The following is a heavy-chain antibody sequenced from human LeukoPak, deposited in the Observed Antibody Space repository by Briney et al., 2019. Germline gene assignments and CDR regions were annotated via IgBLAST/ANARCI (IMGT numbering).Heavy chain of an antibody. CDR1: GGSISSGGYY. CDR3: ARGPYCSSTSCLDGMDV. CDR2: INHSGST. D-gene: IGHD2-2*01. J-gene: IGHJ6*02. Sequence: SQTLSLTCTVSGGSISSGGYYWSWIRQPPGKGLEWIGEINHSGSTNYNPSLKSRVTISVDTSKNQFSLKLSSVTAADTAVYYCARGPYCSSTSCLDGMDVWGQGTTVTVSS. V-gene: IGHV4-30-2*01.